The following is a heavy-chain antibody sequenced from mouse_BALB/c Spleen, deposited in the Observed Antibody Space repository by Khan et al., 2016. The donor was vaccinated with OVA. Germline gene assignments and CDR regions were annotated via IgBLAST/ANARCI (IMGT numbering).Heavy chain of an antibody. Sequence: VQLKQSGPEVVKPGASVKMSCKASGYTFTSYVMHWVKQKPGQGLEWIGYIYPYNDATKYNEKFNGKATLTSDKSSSTAYMELSSLTSEDSAVYYFAPVDGYCVSFAYWGQGTLVTVSA. J-gene: IGHJ3*01. CDR2: IYPYNDAT. V-gene: IGHV1S136*01. D-gene: IGHD2-3*01. CDR3: APVDGYCVSFAY. CDR1: GYTFTSYV.